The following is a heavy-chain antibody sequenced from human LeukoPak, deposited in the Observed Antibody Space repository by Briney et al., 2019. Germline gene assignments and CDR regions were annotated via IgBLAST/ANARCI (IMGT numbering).Heavy chain of an antibody. CDR1: GFTFSSYW. V-gene: IGHV3-7*01. Sequence: GGSLRLSCAASGFTFSSYWMSWVRQAPGKGLEWVANINQDGSEKYYVDSVKGRFTISRDNAKNSLYLQMNSLRAEDTAVYYCARVSPSYYYGMDVWGQGTTVTVSS. CDR2: INQDGSEK. J-gene: IGHJ6*02. CDR3: ARVSPSYYYGMDV.